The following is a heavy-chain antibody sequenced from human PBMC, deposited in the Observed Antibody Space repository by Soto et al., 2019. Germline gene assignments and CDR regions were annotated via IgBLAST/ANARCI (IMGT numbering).Heavy chain of an antibody. D-gene: IGHD5-18*01. J-gene: IGHJ6*02. CDR3: ARAGGGYSYGYVRAGYYYYYGMDV. V-gene: IGHV4-34*01. CDR2: INHSGST. CDR1: GGSFSGYY. Sequence: SETLSLTCAVYGGSFSGYYWSWIRQPPGKGLEWIGEINHSGSTNYNPSLKSRVTISVDTSKNQFSLKLSSVTAADTAVYYCARAGGGYSYGYVRAGYYYYYGMDVWGQGTTVTVSS.